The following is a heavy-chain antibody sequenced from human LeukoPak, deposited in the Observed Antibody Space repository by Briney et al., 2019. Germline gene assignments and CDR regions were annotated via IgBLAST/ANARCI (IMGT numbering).Heavy chain of an antibody. Sequence: SETLSLTCTVSGYSISSGYYWGWIRQPPGKGLEWIGSIYHSGSTYYNPSLKSRVTISVDTSKNQFSLKLSSVTAADTAVYYCARVGYCKTVGCLDPWGQGTLVTVSS. CDR2: IYHSGST. D-gene: IGHD2-21*01. J-gene: IGHJ5*02. V-gene: IGHV4-38-2*02. CDR1: GYSISSGYY. CDR3: ARVGYCKTVGCLDP.